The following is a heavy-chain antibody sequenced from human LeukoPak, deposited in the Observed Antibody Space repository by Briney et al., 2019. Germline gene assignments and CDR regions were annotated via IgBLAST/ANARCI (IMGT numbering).Heavy chain of an antibody. Sequence: SQTLSLTCTVSGGSISSGSYYWSWIRQPAGKGLEWIGRIYTSGSTNYNPSLKSRVTISVDTSKNQFSLKLSSVTAADTAVYYCARDLGAAAGYNWFDPWGQGTLVTVSS. CDR1: GGSISSGSYY. J-gene: IGHJ5*02. V-gene: IGHV4-61*02. D-gene: IGHD6-13*01. CDR2: IYTSGST. CDR3: ARDLGAAAGYNWFDP.